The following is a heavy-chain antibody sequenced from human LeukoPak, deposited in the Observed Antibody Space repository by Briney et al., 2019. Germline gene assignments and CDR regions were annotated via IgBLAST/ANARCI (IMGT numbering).Heavy chain of an antibody. V-gene: IGHV4-34*01. CDR2: INHSKST. J-gene: IGHJ4*02. CDR3: ARGGNSSRYDY. CDR1: GGSFSGYY. Sequence: PSETPSLTWAVYGGSFSGYYWSWIRQPPGKGLEWIGEINHSKSTNYNPSLKSRVTISVDTSKNQFSLKLSSVTAADTAVYYCARGGNSSRYDYWGQGTLVTVSS. D-gene: IGHD6-13*01.